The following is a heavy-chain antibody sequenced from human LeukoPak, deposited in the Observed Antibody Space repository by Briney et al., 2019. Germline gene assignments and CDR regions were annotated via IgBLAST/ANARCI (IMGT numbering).Heavy chain of an antibody. D-gene: IGHD4-17*01. Sequence: GGSLRLSCAASGFTFSDYYMSWIRPAPGKGLEWVSYISSSGSTIYYADSVKGRFTISRDNAKNSPYLQMNSLRAEDTAVYYCAREKTVTTLRNWFDPWGQGTLVTVSS. J-gene: IGHJ5*02. CDR1: GFTFSDYY. CDR2: ISSSGSTI. CDR3: AREKTVTTLRNWFDP. V-gene: IGHV3-11*01.